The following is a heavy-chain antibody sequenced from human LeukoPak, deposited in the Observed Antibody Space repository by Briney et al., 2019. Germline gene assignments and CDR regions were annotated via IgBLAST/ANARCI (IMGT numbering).Heavy chain of an antibody. D-gene: IGHD2-21*02. J-gene: IGHJ5*02. CDR1: GGSISSGSYY. Sequence: MPSETLSLTCSVSGGSISSGSYYWSWIRQPAGKGLEWIGRIYISGSTNYNPSLKSRVTISVDTSKNQFSLELSSVTAADTAVYYCARVQKTRHCGGDCYSRWFDPWGQGTLVTVSS. CDR2: IYISGST. CDR3: ARVQKTRHCGGDCYSRWFDP. V-gene: IGHV4-61*02.